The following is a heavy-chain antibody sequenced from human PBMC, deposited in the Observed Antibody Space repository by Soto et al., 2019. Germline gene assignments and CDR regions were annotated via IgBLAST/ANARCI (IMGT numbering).Heavy chain of an antibody. V-gene: IGHV5-51*01. CDR3: ATQAFSHHHFSSTDV. D-gene: IGHD3-3*02. J-gene: IGHJ6*02. CDR1: GYSFTSYW. Sequence: GESLKISCKTSGYSFTSYWIGWVRQTPGKGLEWMGIILPDDAETRYSPSFEGQATISADRSTNTAYCHFSILEASDTATYFCATQAFSHHHFSSTDVWGEGPLVPVSS. CDR2: ILPDDAET.